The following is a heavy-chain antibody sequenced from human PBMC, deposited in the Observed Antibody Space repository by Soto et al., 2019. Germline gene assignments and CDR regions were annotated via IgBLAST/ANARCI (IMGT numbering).Heavy chain of an antibody. CDR1: GYTFTSYG. D-gene: IGHD6-13*01. V-gene: IGHV1-18*04. J-gene: IGHJ5*02. CDR2: ISAYNDNT. Sequence: ASVKVSCKASGYTFTSYGISWVRQAPGQGLEWMGWISAYNDNTNYAQKLQGRVTMTTDTSTSTAYLELRSLRSDDTAVYYCARDFSTSWPNWFDPWGQGTLVTAPQ. CDR3: ARDFSTSWPNWFDP.